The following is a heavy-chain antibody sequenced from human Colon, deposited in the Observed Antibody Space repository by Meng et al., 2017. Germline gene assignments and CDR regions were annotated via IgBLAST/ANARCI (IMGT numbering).Heavy chain of an antibody. J-gene: IGHJ4*02. CDR2: ISGYNGVT. Sequence: QVHLGKSGAEVKKPGASVKVSCKASGYSFRSYGISWVRQAPGQGLEWMGWISGYNGVTSYAQKLQDRVTMTTDTSTNTAYMELGSLRSDDTAVYYCARVGFDSSAFYFDFWGQGTLVTVSS. D-gene: IGHD6-19*01. CDR3: ARVGFDSSAFYFDF. V-gene: IGHV1-18*01. CDR1: GYSFRSYG.